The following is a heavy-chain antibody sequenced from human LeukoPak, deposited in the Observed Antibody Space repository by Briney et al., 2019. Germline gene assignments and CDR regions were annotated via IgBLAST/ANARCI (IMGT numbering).Heavy chain of an antibody. V-gene: IGHV3-48*01. D-gene: IGHD2-2*01. CDR2: ISSSSSTI. J-gene: IGHJ4*02. CDR3: ARDPYVVVVPVATDY. Sequence: GGSLRLSCAASGFTFSSYSMNWVRQAPGRGLERVSYISSSSSTIYYADSVKGRFTISRDNAKNSLYLQMNSLRAEDTAVYYCARDPYVVVVPVATDYWGQGTLVTVSS. CDR1: GFTFSSYS.